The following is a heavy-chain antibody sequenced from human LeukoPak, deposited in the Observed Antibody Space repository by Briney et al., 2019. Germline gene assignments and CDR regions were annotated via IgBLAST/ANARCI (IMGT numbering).Heavy chain of an antibody. D-gene: IGHD3-22*01. J-gene: IGHJ3*02. V-gene: IGHV3-30*02. CDR2: IRYGGSNK. CDR3: AKDDYYDSSGYSDAFDI. CDR1: GFTFSSFG. Sequence: PGGSLRLSCAASGFTFSSFGMHWVRQAPGKGLEWVAFIRYGGSNKYYADSVKGRFTISRDNSKNTLYLQMNSLRAEDTAVYYCAKDDYYDSSGYSDAFDIWGQGTMVTVSS.